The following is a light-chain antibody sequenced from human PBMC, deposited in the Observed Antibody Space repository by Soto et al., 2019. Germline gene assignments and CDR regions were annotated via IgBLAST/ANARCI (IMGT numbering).Light chain of an antibody. Sequence: EIVLTQSPATLSLSPGERATLSCRASQSVSSYLAWYQQKPGQAPRLLIYDASNRATGIPARFSGSGSGTDFTLTISSLEPEDFALYYCQQRSNWPPLTFGGGTKVDI. V-gene: IGKV3-11*01. J-gene: IGKJ4*01. CDR3: QQRSNWPPLT. CDR2: DAS. CDR1: QSVSSY.